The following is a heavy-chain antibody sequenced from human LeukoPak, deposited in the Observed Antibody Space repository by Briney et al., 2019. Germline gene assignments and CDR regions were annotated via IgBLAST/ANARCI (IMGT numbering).Heavy chain of an antibody. CDR2: ISYDGSNK. V-gene: IGHV3-30*18. J-gene: IGHJ4*02. Sequence: GGSLRLSCAASGFTFSSYGMHWVRQAPGKGLEWVAVISYDGSNKYYADSVKGRFTISRDNSKNTLYLQMNSLRAEDTAVYYCAKDQTPFVGGVRGVYPLILDYWGQGTLVTVSS. CDR3: AKDQTPFVGGVRGVYPLILDY. CDR1: GFTFSSYG. D-gene: IGHD3-10*01.